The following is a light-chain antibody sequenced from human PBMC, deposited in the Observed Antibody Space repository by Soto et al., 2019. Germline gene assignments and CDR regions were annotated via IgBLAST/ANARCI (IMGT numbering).Light chain of an antibody. CDR1: RSDVGGSKY. CDR3: SSYTSSGTLVV. Sequence: QSALTQPASVSGSPGQSITISCTGTRSDVGGSKYVSWYQQYPGKAPKVMIYEVSDRPAGVSNRFSGSKSGNTASLTISGLQAEDEADYYCSSYTSSGTLVVFGSGIKVTVL. J-gene: IGLJ1*01. V-gene: IGLV2-14*01. CDR2: EVS.